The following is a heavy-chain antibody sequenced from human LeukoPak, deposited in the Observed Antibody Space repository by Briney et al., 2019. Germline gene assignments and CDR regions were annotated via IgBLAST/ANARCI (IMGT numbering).Heavy chain of an antibody. CDR2: ISGSGGST. CDR1: GFTFSSYA. D-gene: IGHD6-13*01. CDR3: AKVKSGIAAAGTYDY. V-gene: IGHV3-23*01. J-gene: IGHJ4*02. Sequence: GGSLRLSCAASGFTFSSYAMSWVRQAPGKGLEWASAISGSGGSTYYADSVKGRFTTSRDNSKNTLYLQMNSLRAEDTAVYYCAKVKSGIAAAGTYDYWGQGTLVTVSS.